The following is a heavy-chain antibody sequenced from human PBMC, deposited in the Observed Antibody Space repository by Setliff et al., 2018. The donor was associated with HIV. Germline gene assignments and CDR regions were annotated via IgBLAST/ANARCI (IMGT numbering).Heavy chain of an antibody. CDR1: GYDFDFYY. D-gene: IGHD3-16*02. Sequence: GASVKVSCKSSGYDFDFYYVHWVRQATGQGLEWMGWINPHSGGTNYAQNFHGRVTMTRDTSTSSVYMELRSLRSEDTAVYYCARAYYDSVWGSHRYRFYYFDYWGQGSLVTVSS. CDR3: ARAYYDSVWGSHRYRFYYFDY. J-gene: IGHJ4*02. V-gene: IGHV1-2*02. CDR2: INPHSGGT.